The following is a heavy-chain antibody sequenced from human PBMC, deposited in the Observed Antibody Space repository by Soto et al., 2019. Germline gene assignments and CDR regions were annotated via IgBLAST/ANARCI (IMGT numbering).Heavy chain of an antibody. CDR1: GFTFSNYA. J-gene: IGHJ6*02. Sequence: GGSLRLSCAASGFTFSNYAMTWVRQAPGKGLEWVSVISGTGGGTNNADSAKGRFTTSRDNSKNTLYLQMNSLRAEDTAVYYCAKRAFYGSGIPNYYGMDVWGQGTAVTVSS. D-gene: IGHD3-10*01. CDR3: AKRAFYGSGIPNYYGMDV. CDR2: ISGTGGGT. V-gene: IGHV3-23*01.